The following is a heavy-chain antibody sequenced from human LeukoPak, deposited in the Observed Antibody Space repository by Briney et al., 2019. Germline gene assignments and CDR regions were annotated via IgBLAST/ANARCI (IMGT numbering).Heavy chain of an antibody. V-gene: IGHV3-33*06. CDR1: GFTFSTYG. CDR3: AKDRGERLDQPDHFDY. D-gene: IGHD1-14*01. CDR2: IWYDGSNK. J-gene: IGHJ4*02. Sequence: GRSLRLSCAASGFTFSTYGMRWVRQAPGKGLEWVAVIWYDGSNKYYADSVKGRFTISRDNSKNTLYLQMNSLRAEDTAVYYCAKDRGERLDQPDHFDYWGQGTLVTVSS.